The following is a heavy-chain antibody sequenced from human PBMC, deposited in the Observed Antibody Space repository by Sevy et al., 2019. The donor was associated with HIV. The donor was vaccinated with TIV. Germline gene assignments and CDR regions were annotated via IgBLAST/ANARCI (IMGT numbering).Heavy chain of an antibody. D-gene: IGHD2-15*01. CDR1: GFTFRNYV. Sequence: GGSLRLSCAASGFTFRNYVMSWVRQAPGKGLEWVSAISGSGGSTYYADSVKGRFTISRDNSKNTLYMEMNRLRVEDTAVYFCAKVIAGSAEYYFDYWGQGTLVTVSS. J-gene: IGHJ4*02. V-gene: IGHV3-23*01. CDR2: ISGSGGST. CDR3: AKVIAGSAEYYFDY.